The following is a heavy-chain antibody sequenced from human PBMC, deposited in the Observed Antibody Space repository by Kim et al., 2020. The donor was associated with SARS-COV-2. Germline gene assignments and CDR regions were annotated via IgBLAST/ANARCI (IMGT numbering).Heavy chain of an antibody. D-gene: IGHD2-15*01. Sequence: GGSLRLSCAASGFTFSSYEMNWVRQAPGKGLEWVSYISSRGMTKYYADSVKGRFTIARDNAKHSVYLQMNSLRAEDPAVYYCARTGSGRGNYFDYWGQGILVTVSS. J-gene: IGHJ4*02. CDR3: ARTGSGRGNYFDY. CDR1: GFTFSSYE. V-gene: IGHV3-48*03. CDR2: ISSRGMTK.